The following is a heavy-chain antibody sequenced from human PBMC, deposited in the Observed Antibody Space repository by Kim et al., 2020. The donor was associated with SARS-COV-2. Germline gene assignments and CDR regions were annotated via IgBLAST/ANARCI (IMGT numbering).Heavy chain of an antibody. Sequence: GGSLRLSCAASGFTFSGSAMHWVRQASGKGLEWVGRIRSKANSYATAYAASVKGRFTISRDDSKNTAYLQMNSLKTEDTAVYYCTIGYCTNGVCYSYDYWDQGALVTVSS. CDR3: TIGYCTNGVCYSYDY. J-gene: IGHJ4*02. D-gene: IGHD2-8*01. CDR2: IRSKANSYAT. CDR1: GFTFSGSA. V-gene: IGHV3-73*01.